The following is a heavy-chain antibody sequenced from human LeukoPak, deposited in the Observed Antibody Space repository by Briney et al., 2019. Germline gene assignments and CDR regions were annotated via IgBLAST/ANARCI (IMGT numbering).Heavy chain of an antibody. J-gene: IGHJ5*02. CDR3: ARRVTTSIWFDP. D-gene: IGHD5-12*01. CDR1: GYTFTTYW. CDR2: IHPGDSDT. V-gene: IGHV5-51*01. Sequence: GESLKISCKGFGYTFTTYWIGWVRQMPGKVLEWMGIIHPGDSDTRYSPSFQGQVPISADKSISTAYLQWSSLKASDTAMYYCARRVTTSIWFDPWGQGTVVTVSS.